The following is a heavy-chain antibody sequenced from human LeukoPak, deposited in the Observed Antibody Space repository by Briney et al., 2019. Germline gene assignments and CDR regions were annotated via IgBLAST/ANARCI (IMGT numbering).Heavy chain of an antibody. CDR3: ARAPPRYSSSWYYFDY. CDR1: GYTLTELS. V-gene: IGHV1-24*01. D-gene: IGHD6-13*01. Sequence: VASVKVSCKVSGYTLTELSMHWVRQAPGKGLEWMGGFDPEDGETSYAQKFQGRVTMTRDTSTSTVYMELSSLRSEDTAVYYCARAPPRYSSSWYYFDYWGQGTLVTVSS. CDR2: FDPEDGET. J-gene: IGHJ4*02.